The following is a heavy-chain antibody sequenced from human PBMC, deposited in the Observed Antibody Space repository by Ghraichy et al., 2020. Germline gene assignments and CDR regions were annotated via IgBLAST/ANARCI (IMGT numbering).Heavy chain of an antibody. V-gene: IGHV4-34*01. CDR2: INHSGST. CDR3: ARGRRWDY. J-gene: IGHJ4*02. Sequence: SQTLSLTCAVYGESFRGYYWSWIRQPPGKGLEWIGEINHSGSTNYNPSLKSRVTISVDTSKNQFSLKLSSVTAADTAVYYCARGRRWDYWGQGTLVTVSS. D-gene: IGHD5-24*01. CDR1: GESFRGYY.